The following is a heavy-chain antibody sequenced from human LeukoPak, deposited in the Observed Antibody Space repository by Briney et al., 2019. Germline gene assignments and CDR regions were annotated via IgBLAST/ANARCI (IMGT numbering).Heavy chain of an antibody. CDR3: HVVPADNKYFQH. CDR1: GFTFSSYS. D-gene: IGHD2-2*01. J-gene: IGHJ1*01. CDR2: ISSSSSTI. Sequence: GGSLRLSCAASGFTFSSYSMNWVRQAPGKGLEWVSYISSSSSTIYYADSVKGRFTISRDNAKNSLYLQMNSLRAEDTAVYYCHVVPADNKYFQHWGQGTLVTVSS. V-gene: IGHV3-48*01.